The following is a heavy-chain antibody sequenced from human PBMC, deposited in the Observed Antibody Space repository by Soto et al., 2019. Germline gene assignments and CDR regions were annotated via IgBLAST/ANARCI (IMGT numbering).Heavy chain of an antibody. V-gene: IGHV1-69*13. CDR2: IIPIFGTA. CDR1: GGTFSSYA. Sequence: VKVSCKASGGTFSSYAISWVRQAPGQGLEWMGGIIPIFGTANYAQKFQGRVTITADESTSTAYMELSSLRSEDTAVYYCAREKAYYDFWSGTLEPDVWGQGTTVTVSS. J-gene: IGHJ6*02. D-gene: IGHD3-3*01. CDR3: AREKAYYDFWSGTLEPDV.